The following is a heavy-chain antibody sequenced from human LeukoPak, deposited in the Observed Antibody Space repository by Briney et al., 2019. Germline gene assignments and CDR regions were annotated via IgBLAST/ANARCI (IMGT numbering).Heavy chain of an antibody. D-gene: IGHD1-26*01. J-gene: IGHJ4*02. V-gene: IGHV1-46*01. CDR3: ARGGATRVEGSDY. Sequence: EASVKVSCKASGYTFTSYYIHWVRQAPGQGLEWMGIINPSGGSTSYAQKFKGRVTMTRDTSTSTVYMELSSLRSEDTASYYCARGGATRVEGSDYWGQGTLVTVSS. CDR1: GYTFTSYY. CDR2: INPSGGST.